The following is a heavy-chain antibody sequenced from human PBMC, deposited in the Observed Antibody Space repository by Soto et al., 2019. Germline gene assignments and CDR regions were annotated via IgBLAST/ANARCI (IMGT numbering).Heavy chain of an antibody. CDR2: IWYDGSNK. V-gene: IGHV3-33*01. Sequence: GGSLRLSCAASGFTFSSYGMHWVRQAPGKGLEWVAVIWYDGSNKYYADSVKGRFTISRDNSKNTLYLQMNSLRAEDTAVYYCAREAPLGSSSGKYGMDVWGQGTTVTVSS. CDR1: GFTFSSYG. D-gene: IGHD6-6*01. J-gene: IGHJ6*02. CDR3: AREAPLGSSSGKYGMDV.